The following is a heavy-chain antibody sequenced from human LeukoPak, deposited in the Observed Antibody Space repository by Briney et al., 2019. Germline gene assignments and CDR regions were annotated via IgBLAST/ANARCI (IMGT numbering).Heavy chain of an antibody. Sequence: SETLSLTCAVYGGSFSGYYWSWIRQPPGKGLEWIGEINHSGSTNYNPSLKSRVTISVDTSKNQFSLKLSSVTAADTAVYYCARDPPDYDILTGYNFDPWGQGTLVTVSS. V-gene: IGHV4-34*01. CDR2: INHSGST. CDR3: ARDPPDYDILTGYNFDP. CDR1: GGSFSGYY. J-gene: IGHJ5*02. D-gene: IGHD3-9*01.